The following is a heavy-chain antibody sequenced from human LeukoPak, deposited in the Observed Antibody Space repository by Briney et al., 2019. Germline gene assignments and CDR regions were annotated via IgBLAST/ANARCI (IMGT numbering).Heavy chain of an antibody. CDR1: GFTFSTYA. J-gene: IGHJ3*01. D-gene: IGHD6-13*01. V-gene: IGHV3-64D*06. CDR3: VKDTYSSSWSAFDV. Sequence: PGGSLRLSCSASGFTFSTYAMHWVRQAPGKGLEFVSAFNGNGVGTFYADSVKGRFTVSRDNSKSTLYLQMSSLRAEDTALYYCVKDTYSSSWSAFDVWGQGTMVTVSS. CDR2: FNGNGVGT.